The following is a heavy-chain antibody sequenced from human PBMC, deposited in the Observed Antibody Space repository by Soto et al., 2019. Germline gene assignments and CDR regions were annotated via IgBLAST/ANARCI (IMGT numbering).Heavy chain of an antibody. CDR3: AAQYSGYDPDYYYYGMDV. CDR2: ISGSGGST. V-gene: IGHV3-23*01. D-gene: IGHD5-12*01. Sequence: GGSLRLSCAASGFTFSSYAMSWVRQAPGKGLEWVSAISGSGGSTYYADSVKGRFTISRDNSKNTLYLQMNSLRAEDTAVYYCAAQYSGYDPDYYYYGMDVWGQGTTVTVSS. J-gene: IGHJ6*02. CDR1: GFTFSSYA.